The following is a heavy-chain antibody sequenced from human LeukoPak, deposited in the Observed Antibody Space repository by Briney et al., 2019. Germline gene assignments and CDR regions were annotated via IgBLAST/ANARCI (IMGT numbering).Heavy chain of an antibody. V-gene: IGHV3-21*01. D-gene: IGHD6-13*01. CDR1: GFTFSSYS. J-gene: IGHJ4*02. CDR2: IISSSSYI. CDR3: ARDLYSSSWYPQPPFDY. Sequence: GGSLRLSCAASGFTFSSYSMNWVRQAPGKGLEWVSSIISSSSYIYYADSVKGRFTISRDNAKNSLYLQMNSLRAEDTAVYYCARDLYSSSWYPQPPFDYWGQGTLVTVSS.